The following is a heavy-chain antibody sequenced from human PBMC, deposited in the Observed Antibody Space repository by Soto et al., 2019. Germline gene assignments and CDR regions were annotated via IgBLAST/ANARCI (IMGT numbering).Heavy chain of an antibody. CDR2: IYSSGST. J-gene: IGHJ4*02. CDR3: ARATRDYGDYGYFDS. V-gene: IGHV4-4*07. D-gene: IGHD4-17*01. CDR1: GGSISNYY. Sequence: SETLSLTCTVSGGSISNYYWSWIRQPAGKGLEWIGRIYSSGSTNYNPSLKSRVTMSVDTSKNQFSLKLTSVTAADTAVYFCARATRDYGDYGYFDSWGQGTLVTVSS.